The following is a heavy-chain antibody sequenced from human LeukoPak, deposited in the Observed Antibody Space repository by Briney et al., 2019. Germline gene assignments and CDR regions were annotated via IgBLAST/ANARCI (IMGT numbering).Heavy chain of an antibody. D-gene: IGHD2-21*01. J-gene: IGHJ4*02. CDR3: ARGLTGGDYYFDY. V-gene: IGHV4-59*08. CDR2: IYYSGST. CDR1: GGSISSYY. Sequence: SETLSLTCTVSGGSISSYYWSWIRQPPGKGLEWIGYIYYSGSTNYNPSLKSRVTISVDTSKNQFSLKLSSVTAADTAVYYCARGLTGGDYYFDYWGQGTLVTVSS.